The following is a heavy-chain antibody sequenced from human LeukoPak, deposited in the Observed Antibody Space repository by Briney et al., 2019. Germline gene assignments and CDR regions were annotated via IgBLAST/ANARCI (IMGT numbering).Heavy chain of an antibody. Sequence: PGGSLRLSCAASGFTFSSYSMNWVRQAPGKGLEWVSSISSSSSYICYADSVKGRFTISRDNAKNSLYLQMNSLRAEDTAVYYCARDLVYGGRGTLVTVSS. J-gene: IGHJ4*02. CDR1: GFTFSSYS. CDR3: ARDLVY. CDR2: ISSSSSYI. V-gene: IGHV3-21*01.